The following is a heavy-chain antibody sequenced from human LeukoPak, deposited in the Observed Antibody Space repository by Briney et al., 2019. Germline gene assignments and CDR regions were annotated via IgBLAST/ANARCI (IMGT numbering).Heavy chain of an antibody. Sequence: GGSLRLSCAASGFTFSSYSMNWVRQAPGKGLEWVSYISSSSGNTYYADSVKGRFTISRDNAENSLYLQLNTLRAEDTAVYYCARDQYSNGWFDYWGQGTLVTVSS. J-gene: IGHJ5*01. CDR3: ARDQYSNGWFDY. CDR1: GFTFSSYS. V-gene: IGHV3-48*04. CDR2: ISSSSGNT. D-gene: IGHD6-19*01.